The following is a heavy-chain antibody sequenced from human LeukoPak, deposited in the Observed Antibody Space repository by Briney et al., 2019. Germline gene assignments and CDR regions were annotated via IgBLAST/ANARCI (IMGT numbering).Heavy chain of an antibody. J-gene: IGHJ4*02. CDR1: GYDFAAYW. CDR3: ARHYSYAWFGY. Sequence: GESLKISCKGSGYDFAAYWIAWVRQMPGKGLEWMGNINPADSHITYSPSFQGQVTILVDKSISTAYLQWSSLKASDSAMYYYARHYSYAWFGYWGQGSLVTVSS. V-gene: IGHV5-51*01. CDR2: INPADSHI. D-gene: IGHD3-16*01.